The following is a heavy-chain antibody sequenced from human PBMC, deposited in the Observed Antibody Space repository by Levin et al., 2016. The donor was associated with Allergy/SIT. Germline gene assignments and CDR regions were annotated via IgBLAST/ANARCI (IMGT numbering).Heavy chain of an antibody. CDR1: GFTFSSYG. D-gene: IGHD1-7*01. CDR3: AREMAGTTSYYYYMDV. CDR2: IWYDGSNK. V-gene: IGHV3-33*01. Sequence: GESLKISCAASGFTFSSYGMHWVRQAPGKGLEWVAVIWYDGSNKYYADSVKGRFTISRDNSKNTLYLQMNSLRAEDTAVYYCAREMAGTTSYYYYMDVWGKGTTVTVSS. J-gene: IGHJ6*03.